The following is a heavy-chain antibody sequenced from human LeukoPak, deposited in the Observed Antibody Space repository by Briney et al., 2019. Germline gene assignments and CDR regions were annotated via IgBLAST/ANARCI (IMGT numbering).Heavy chain of an antibody. D-gene: IGHD3-22*01. V-gene: IGHV3-66*01. CDR1: GFTVSSNY. CDR2: IYSGGST. Sequence: GGSLRLSCAASGFTVSSNYVSWVRQAPGKGLEWVSVIYSGGSTYYADSVKGRFTISRDNSKNTLYLQMNSLRAEDTAVYYCARAGGDSSGYYYQQPYFDYWGQGTLVTVSS. CDR3: ARAGGDSSGYYYQQPYFDY. J-gene: IGHJ4*02.